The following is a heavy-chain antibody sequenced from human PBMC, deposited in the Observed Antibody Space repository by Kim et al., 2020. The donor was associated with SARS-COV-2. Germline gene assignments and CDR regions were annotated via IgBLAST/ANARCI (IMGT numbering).Heavy chain of an antibody. CDR3: ARGDSGYTILLDAFDI. CDR1: GFTFSSYS. CDR2: ISSSSSYI. Sequence: GGSVRLSCAASGFTFSSYSMNWVRQAPGKGLEWVASISSSSSYIYYADSVKGRFTISRDNAKNSLYLQMNSLRAEDTAVYYCARGDSGYTILLDAFDIWGQATMVSVSS. J-gene: IGHJ3*02. V-gene: IGHV3-21*01. D-gene: IGHD5-12*01.